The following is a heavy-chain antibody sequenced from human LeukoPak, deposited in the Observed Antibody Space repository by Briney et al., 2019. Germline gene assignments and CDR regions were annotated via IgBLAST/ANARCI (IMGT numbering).Heavy chain of an antibody. CDR2: ISSSASTI. V-gene: IGHV3-11*01. CDR1: GFTFSDYY. D-gene: IGHD3-22*01. Sequence: GGSLRLSCAASGFTFSDYYMIWIRQAPGKGLEWVSYISSSASTIYYADSVKGRLTISRDNAKNSLYLQMNSLRADDTAVYYCARDFGDTSDTYFQHWGQGTLVTVSS. CDR3: ARDFGDTSDTYFQH. J-gene: IGHJ1*01.